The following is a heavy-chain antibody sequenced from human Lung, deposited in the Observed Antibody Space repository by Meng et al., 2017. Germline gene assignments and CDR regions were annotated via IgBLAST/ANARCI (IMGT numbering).Heavy chain of an antibody. D-gene: IGHD6-13*01. V-gene: IGHV1-2*06. Sequence: QVQLVRLGAAVKKPGASVKVPCKASGYTFPDYWLHWVRRAPGQGLEWMGRINPKSGDTHYAQRFQGRVTMTGDTSISTAYMELSGLRSDDTAMYYCARDEDISAAGKLFGDYWGQGTLVTVSS. CDR1: GYTFPDYW. J-gene: IGHJ4*02. CDR3: ARDEDISAAGKLFGDY. CDR2: INPKSGDT.